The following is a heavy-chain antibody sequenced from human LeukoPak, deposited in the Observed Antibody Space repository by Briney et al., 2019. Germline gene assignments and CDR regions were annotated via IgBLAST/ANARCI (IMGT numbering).Heavy chain of an antibody. J-gene: IGHJ6*02. CDR3: ARKDPAMVSYYYYGMDV. D-gene: IGHD5-18*01. Sequence: SQTLSLTCTVSGGSISSGGYYWSWIRQHPVKGLEWIGYIYYSGSTYYNPSLKSRVTISVDTSKNQFSLKLSSVTAADTAVYYCARKDPAMVSYYYYGMDVWGQGTTVTVSS. CDR1: GGSISSGGYY. CDR2: IYYSGST. V-gene: IGHV4-31*03.